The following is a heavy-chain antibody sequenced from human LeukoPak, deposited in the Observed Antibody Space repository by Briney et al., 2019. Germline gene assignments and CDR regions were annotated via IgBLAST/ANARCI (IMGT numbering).Heavy chain of an antibody. J-gene: IGHJ4*02. CDR2: INTNTGNP. D-gene: IGHD5-12*01. V-gene: IGHV7-4-1*02. CDR3: ARDPNNVVATISSFDY. Sequence: RASVKVSCKASGYTLTSYAMNWVRQAPGQGLEWMGWINTNTGNPTYAQGFTGRFVFSLDTSVSTAYLQISSLKAEDTAVYYCARDPNNVVATISSFDYWGQGTLVTVSS. CDR1: GYTLTSYA.